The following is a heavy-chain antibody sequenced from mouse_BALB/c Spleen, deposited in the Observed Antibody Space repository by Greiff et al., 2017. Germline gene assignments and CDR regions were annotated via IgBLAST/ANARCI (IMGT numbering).Heavy chain of an antibody. V-gene: IGHV5-6-3*01. CDR2: INSNGGST. J-gene: IGHJ4*01. D-gene: IGHD1-1*01. CDR1: GFTFSSYG. Sequence: EVKLMESGGGLVQPGGSLKLSCAASGFTFSSYGMSWVRQTPDKRLELVATINSNGGSTYYPDSVKGRFTISRDNAKNTLYLQMSSLKSEDTAMYYCARYTLLRYYYAMDYWGQGTSVTVSS. CDR3: ARYTLLRYYYAMDY.